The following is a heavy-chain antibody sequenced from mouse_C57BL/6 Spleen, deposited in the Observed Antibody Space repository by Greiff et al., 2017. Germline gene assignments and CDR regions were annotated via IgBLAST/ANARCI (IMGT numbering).Heavy chain of an antibody. V-gene: IGHV1-64*01. D-gene: IGHD1-1*01. Sequence: QVQLKQPGAELVKPGASVKLSCKASGYTFTSYWMHWVKQRPGQGLEWIGMIHPNSGSTNYNEKFKSKATLTVDKSSSTAYMQLSSLTSEDSAVYYCARREPLYGSSLDYWGQGTTLTVSS. J-gene: IGHJ2*01. CDR3: ARREPLYGSSLDY. CDR1: GYTFTSYW. CDR2: IHPNSGST.